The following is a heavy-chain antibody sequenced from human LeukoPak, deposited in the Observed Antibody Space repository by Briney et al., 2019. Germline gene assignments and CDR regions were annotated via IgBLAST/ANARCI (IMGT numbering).Heavy chain of an antibody. J-gene: IGHJ3*02. Sequence: GESLKISCKGSGYSFTSYWIGWVRQMPGKGLEWMGIIYPGDSDTRYSPSFQGQVTISADKSISTAYLQWSSLKASDTAMYYCASRGSYYYDSSEAGAFDIWGQGTMVTVSS. CDR3: ASRGSYYYDSSEAGAFDI. CDR2: IYPGDSDT. V-gene: IGHV5-51*01. CDR1: GYSFTSYW. D-gene: IGHD3-22*01.